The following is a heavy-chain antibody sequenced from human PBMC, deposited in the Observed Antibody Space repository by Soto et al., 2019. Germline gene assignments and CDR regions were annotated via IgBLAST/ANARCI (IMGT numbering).Heavy chain of an antibody. J-gene: IGHJ4*02. D-gene: IGHD3-22*01. Sequence: GESLKISCKGSGYSFTSYWIGWVRQMPGKGLEWMGIIYPGDSDTRYSPSFQGQVTISADKSISTAYLQWSSLKASDTAMYYCASDPYYYDSSGYYVDYWGQGTLVTVSS. CDR1: GYSFTSYW. V-gene: IGHV5-51*01. CDR3: ASDPYYYDSSGYYVDY. CDR2: IYPGDSDT.